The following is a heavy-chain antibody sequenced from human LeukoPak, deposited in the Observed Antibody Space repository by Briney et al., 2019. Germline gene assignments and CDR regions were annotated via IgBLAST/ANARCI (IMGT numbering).Heavy chain of an antibody. Sequence: EASVKVSCKASGYTFTSYDINWVRQATGQGLEWMGWMNPNSGNTGYAQKFQGRVTMTRNTSISTAYMELSSLRSEDTAVYYCARIVVPAAISPFDPWGQGTLVTVSS. CDR1: GYTFTSYD. J-gene: IGHJ5*02. V-gene: IGHV1-8*01. CDR3: ARIVVPAAISPFDP. D-gene: IGHD2-2*02. CDR2: MNPNSGNT.